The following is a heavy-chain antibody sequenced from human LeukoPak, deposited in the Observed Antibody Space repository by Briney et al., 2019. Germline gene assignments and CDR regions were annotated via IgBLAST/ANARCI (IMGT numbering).Heavy chain of an antibody. V-gene: IGHV1-2*02. CDR3: ARLLSAGYYFDY. J-gene: IGHJ4*02. Sequence: ASVKVSCKASGYTFTGYYMHWVRQAPGQGLEWMGWINPNSGGTNYAQKFQGRVTMTRDTSISTAYMELSRLRSDDTAVYCCARLLSAGYYFDYWGQGTLVTVSS. CDR2: INPNSGGT. D-gene: IGHD2-21*01. CDR1: GYTFTGYY.